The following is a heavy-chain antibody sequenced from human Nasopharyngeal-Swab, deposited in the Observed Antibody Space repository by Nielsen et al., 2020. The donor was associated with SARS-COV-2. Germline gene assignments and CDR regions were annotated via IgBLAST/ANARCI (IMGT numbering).Heavy chain of an antibody. V-gene: IGHV4-34*01. Sequence: SETLSLTCSVSGGSLNGFYWNWIRQPPGKGLEWIGEINHNERTNYNPSLKSRVTMSVDTSTNQVSLKLNSLTATDTAVYYCARAGRVGDAYTGLDVWGQGTTVTVSS. D-gene: IGHD5-24*01. CDR1: GGSLNGFY. CDR3: ARAGRVGDAYTGLDV. CDR2: INHNERT. J-gene: IGHJ6*02.